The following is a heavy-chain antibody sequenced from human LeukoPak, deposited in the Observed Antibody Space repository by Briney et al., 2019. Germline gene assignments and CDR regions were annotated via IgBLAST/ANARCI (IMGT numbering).Heavy chain of an antibody. CDR1: GGTFSSYA. D-gene: IGHD3-3*01. CDR2: IIPIFGTA. V-gene: IGHV1-69*13. CDR3: ARDGPHLFARFGY. Sequence: GASVKVSCKASGGTFSSYAISWVRQAPGQGLEWMGGIIPIFGTANYAQKSQGRVTITADESTSTAYMELSSLRSEDTAVYYCARDGPHLFARFGYWGQGTLVTVSS. J-gene: IGHJ4*02.